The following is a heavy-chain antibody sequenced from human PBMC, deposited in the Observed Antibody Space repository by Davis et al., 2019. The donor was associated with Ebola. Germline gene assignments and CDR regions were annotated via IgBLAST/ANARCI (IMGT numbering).Heavy chain of an antibody. J-gene: IGHJ4*02. D-gene: IGHD6-19*01. V-gene: IGHV4-34*12. Sequence: GSLRLSCAASGFTVSSNYMSWVRQSPGKGVEWIGESIDSGSTNYNPSLKSRVTISVDRSKNQFSLKLTSVTAADTAVYYCARTTRGSGWFLDYWGQGTLVTVSS. CDR3: ARTTRGSGWFLDY. CDR2: SIDSGST. CDR1: GFTVSSNY.